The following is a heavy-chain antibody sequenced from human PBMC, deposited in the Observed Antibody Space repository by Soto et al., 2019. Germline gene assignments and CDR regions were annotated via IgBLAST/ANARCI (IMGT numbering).Heavy chain of an antibody. CDR1: GYTFTSYD. V-gene: IGHV1-8*01. CDR3: ARTSTRDDFWSGYYLGVYYYYGMDV. CDR2: MNPNSGNT. Sequence: GASVKVSCKASGYTFTSYDINWVRQATGQGLEWMGWMNPNSGNTGYAQKFQGRVTMTRNTSISTAYMELSSLRSEDTAVYYCARTSTRDDFWSGYYLGVYYYYGMDVWGQGTTVTVSS. D-gene: IGHD3-3*01. J-gene: IGHJ6*02.